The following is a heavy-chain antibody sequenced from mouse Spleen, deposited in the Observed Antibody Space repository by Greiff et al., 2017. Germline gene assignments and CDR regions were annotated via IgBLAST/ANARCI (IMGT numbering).Heavy chain of an antibody. J-gene: IGHJ2*01. CDR1: GFTFSDYY. Sequence: EVQLVESEGGLVQPGSSMKLSCTASGFTFSDYYMAWVRQVPEKGLEWVANINYDGSSTYYLDSLKSRFIISRDNAKNILYLQMSSLKSEDTATYYCARDPSTGGPFDYWGQGTTLTVSS. CDR2: INYDGSST. V-gene: IGHV5-16*01. D-gene: IGHD2-1*01. CDR3: ARDPSTGGPFDY.